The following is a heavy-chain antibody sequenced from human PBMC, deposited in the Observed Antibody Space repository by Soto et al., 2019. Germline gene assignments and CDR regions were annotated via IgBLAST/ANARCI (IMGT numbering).Heavy chain of an antibody. J-gene: IGHJ5*02. V-gene: IGHV1-18*04. CDR1: GYTFISSD. Sequence: ASVKVSCKASGYTFISSDITWVRQAPGQGLEWMGWISAYNGNTNVPQNLQGRVILTTDTSTDTAYMELRSLRSDDTAMYYCARVRSPGHPPYNWFDPWGQGNLVTVSS. CDR3: ARVRSPGHPPYNWFDP. CDR2: ISAYNGNT.